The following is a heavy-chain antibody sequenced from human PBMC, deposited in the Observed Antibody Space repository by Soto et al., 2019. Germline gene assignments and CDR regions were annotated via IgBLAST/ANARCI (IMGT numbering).Heavy chain of an antibody. CDR3: AHIPPHDDTFPFNV. D-gene: IGHD3-9*01. V-gene: IGHV2-5*02. CDR1: GYSLSTSGVG. Sequence: QITLKESGPTVVKPTQTLTLTCSLSGYSLSTSGVGVGLIRQPPGKALECLAVIYWDDDKRYSPSLKRRLTITKDTSKNQVVLTMTNMDPLDTATYYCAHIPPHDDTFPFNVWGQGTTVTVSS. CDR2: IYWDDDK. J-gene: IGHJ3*01.